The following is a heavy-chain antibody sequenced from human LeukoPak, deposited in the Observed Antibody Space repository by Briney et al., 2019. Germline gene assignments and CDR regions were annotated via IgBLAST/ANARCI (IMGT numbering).Heavy chain of an antibody. CDR3: ARGEYDILTGFDY. D-gene: IGHD3-9*01. V-gene: IGHV4-4*02. CDR1: GDSISSSNW. J-gene: IGHJ4*02. CDR2: IYHSGST. Sequence: PSETLSLTCAVSGDSISSSNWWSWVRQPPGKGLEWIGEIYHSGSTNYNPSLKSRVTISVDKSKNQFSLKLSSVTAADTAMYYCARGEYDILTGFDYWGQGTLVTVSS.